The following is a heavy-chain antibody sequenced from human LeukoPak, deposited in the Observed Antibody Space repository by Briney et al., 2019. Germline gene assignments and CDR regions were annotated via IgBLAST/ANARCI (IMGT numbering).Heavy chain of an antibody. D-gene: IGHD2-2*02. CDR3: ARGNVVVPAAIAY. Sequence: ASVKVSCKASGYTFTGYYMHWVRQAPGQGLEWMGWINPNSGGTNYAPKFQGRVTITRDTSSSTAYMELSRLRSDDTAVYYCARGNVVVPAAIAYWGQGTLVTVSS. CDR2: INPNSGGT. J-gene: IGHJ4*02. CDR1: GYTFTGYY. V-gene: IGHV1-2*02.